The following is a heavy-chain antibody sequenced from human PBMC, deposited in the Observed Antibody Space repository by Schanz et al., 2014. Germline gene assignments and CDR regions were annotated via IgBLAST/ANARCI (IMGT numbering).Heavy chain of an antibody. CDR2: TSNDGSFT. V-gene: IGHV3-74*01. CDR1: GFTFSDSW. Sequence: VQLVESGGGLVQPGRSLRLSCAASGFTFSDSWMHWVRQAPGKGLVWVSRTSNDGSFTTFADSVKGRFTISRDNAKNTLYLQMNSLRAEDTAVYYCVRDTDYHFDYWGQGTLVTVSS. J-gene: IGHJ4*02. CDR3: VRDTDYHFDY. D-gene: IGHD4-17*01.